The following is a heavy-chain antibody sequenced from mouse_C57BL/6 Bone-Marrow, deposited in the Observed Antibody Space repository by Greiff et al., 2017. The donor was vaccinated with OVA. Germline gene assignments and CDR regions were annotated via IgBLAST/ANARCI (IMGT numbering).Heavy chain of an antibody. CDR3: ASLGKAWFAY. CDR1: GFTFSSYT. J-gene: IGHJ3*01. D-gene: IGHD1-1*01. Sequence: EVKLMESGGGLVKPGGSLKLSCAASGFTFSSYTMSWVRQTPEKRLEWVATISGGGGNTYYPDSVKGRFTISRDNAKNTLYLQMSSLRSEDTALYYCASLGKAWFAYWGKGTLVTVSA. CDR2: ISGGGGNT. V-gene: IGHV5-9*01.